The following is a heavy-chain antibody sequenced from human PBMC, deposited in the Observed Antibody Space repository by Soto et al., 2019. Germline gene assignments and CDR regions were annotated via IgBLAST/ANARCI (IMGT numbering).Heavy chain of an antibody. J-gene: IGHJ6*02. CDR3: ARVGSSWLYYYCGMDV. Sequence: QVQLVQSGAEVKKPGASVKVSCKASGYTFTSYDINWVRQATGQGLEWMGWMNPNSGNTGYAQKFQGRVTMTRNTCISTAYMELRSLRSEDTAVYYCARVGSSWLYYYCGMDVWGQGTTVTVSS. CDR2: MNPNSGNT. D-gene: IGHD6-13*01. V-gene: IGHV1-8*01. CDR1: GYTFTSYD.